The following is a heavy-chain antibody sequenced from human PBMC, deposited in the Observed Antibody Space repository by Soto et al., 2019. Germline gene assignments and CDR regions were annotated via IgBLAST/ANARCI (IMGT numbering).Heavy chain of an antibody. V-gene: IGHV3-23*01. CDR1: GFTFSSYA. D-gene: IGHD3-3*01. CDR2: ISGSGATT. Sequence: EVQLLESGGGLVQPGGSLRLSCAASGFTFSSYAMSWVRQAPGKGLEWVSAISGSGATTHYADSVKGRFTISRDSSKNTVPLQMNSLRAEDTAVYYCAKDRAFWGGDYKHRGFDDWGQGTLVTVSS. CDR3: AKDRAFWGGDYKHRGFDD. J-gene: IGHJ4*02.